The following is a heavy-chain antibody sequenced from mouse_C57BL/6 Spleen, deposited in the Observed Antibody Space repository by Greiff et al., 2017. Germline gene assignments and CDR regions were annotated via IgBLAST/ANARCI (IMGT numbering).Heavy chain of an antibody. V-gene: IGHV1-50*01. J-gene: IGHJ4*01. CDR2: IDPSDSYT. CDR3: ARREGAMDY. CDR1: GYTFTSYW. Sequence: QVQLQQPGAELVKPGASVKLSCKASGYTFTSYWMQWVKQRPGQGLEWIGEIDPSDSYTNYNQKVKGKATLTVDTSSRTAYMQLSSLTSEDSAVYYCARREGAMDYWGQGTSVTVSS.